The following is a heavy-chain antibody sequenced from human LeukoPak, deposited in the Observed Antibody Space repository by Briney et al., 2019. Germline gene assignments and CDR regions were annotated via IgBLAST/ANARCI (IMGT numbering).Heavy chain of an antibody. CDR1: GFTFSDYY. Sequence: GGSLRLSCAASGFTFSDYYMSWIRQAPGKGREWVSYISSSGSTIYYADSVKGRSTISRDNAKNSLYLQMNSLRAEDTAVYYCARFRYGGNVVDYWGQGTLVTVSS. D-gene: IGHD4-23*01. CDR3: ARFRYGGNVVDY. CDR2: ISSSGSTI. J-gene: IGHJ4*02. V-gene: IGHV3-11*01.